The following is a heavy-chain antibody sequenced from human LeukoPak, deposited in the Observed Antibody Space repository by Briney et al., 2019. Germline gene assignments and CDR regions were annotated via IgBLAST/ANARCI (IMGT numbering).Heavy chain of an antibody. V-gene: IGHV3-20*01. J-gene: IGHJ4*02. Sequence: GGSLRLSCAASGFTFSSTYMSWVRQAPGKGLEWVSGINWNGGSTGYADSVKGRFTISRDNAKNSLYLQMNSLRAEDTALYHCARGYSYGPDYWGQGTLVTVSS. CDR1: GFTFSSTY. D-gene: IGHD5-18*01. CDR2: INWNGGST. CDR3: ARGYSYGPDY.